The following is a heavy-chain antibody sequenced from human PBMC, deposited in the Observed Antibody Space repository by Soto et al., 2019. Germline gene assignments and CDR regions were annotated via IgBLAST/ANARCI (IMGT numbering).Heavy chain of an antibody. Sequence: ASVKVSCKASGGTFSSYAISWVRQAPGQGLEWMGGIIPIFGTANYAQKFQGRVTITADESTSTAYMELSSLRSEDTAVYYCARGALGDSSGYYYGGDYFDYWGQGTLVTVSS. V-gene: IGHV1-69*13. CDR1: GGTFSSYA. CDR2: IIPIFGTA. CDR3: ARGALGDSSGYYYGGDYFDY. J-gene: IGHJ4*02. D-gene: IGHD3-22*01.